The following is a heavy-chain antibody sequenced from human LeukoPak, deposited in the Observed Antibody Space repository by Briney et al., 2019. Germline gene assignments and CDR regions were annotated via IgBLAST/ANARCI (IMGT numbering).Heavy chain of an antibody. J-gene: IGHJ3*02. Sequence: SETLSLTCTVSGGSISSYYWSWIRQPPGKGLEWIGYIYYSGSTYYNPSLRSRVTISVDTSKNQFSLKLTSVTAAHPAVHYCASGDYGDYGGDAFDIWGQGTMVTVSS. CDR1: GGSISSYY. CDR3: ASGDYGDYGGDAFDI. V-gene: IGHV4-59*08. D-gene: IGHD4-17*01. CDR2: IYYSGST.